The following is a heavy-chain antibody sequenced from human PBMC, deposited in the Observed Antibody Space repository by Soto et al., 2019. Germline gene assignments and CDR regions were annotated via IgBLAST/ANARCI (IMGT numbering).Heavy chain of an antibody. V-gene: IGHV4-30-4*01. Sequence: KTSETLSLTCTVSGGSISSGDYYWSWIRQPPGKGLEWIGYIYYSGSTYYNPSLKSRVTISVDTSKNQFSLKLSSVTAADTAVYYCARNDCSSTSCYFDYWGQGTLVTVSS. CDR2: IYYSGST. J-gene: IGHJ4*02. CDR3: ARNDCSSTSCYFDY. CDR1: GGSISSGDYY. D-gene: IGHD2-2*01.